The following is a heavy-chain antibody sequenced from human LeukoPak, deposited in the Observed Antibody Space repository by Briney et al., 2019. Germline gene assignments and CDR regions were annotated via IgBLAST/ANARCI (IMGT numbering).Heavy chain of an antibody. CDR2: IRQDGSDK. J-gene: IGHJ4*02. D-gene: IGHD1-1*01. CDR1: GFTFSSCW. CDR3: ARDGGAGIPFDY. Sequence: GGSLRLSCAASGFTFSSCWMSWVRQAPGKGLEWVANIRQDGSDKYYVDSVKGRFTISRDNAKNSLYLQMNSLRAEDTAIYYCARDGGAGIPFDYWGQGTLVTVSS. V-gene: IGHV3-7*01.